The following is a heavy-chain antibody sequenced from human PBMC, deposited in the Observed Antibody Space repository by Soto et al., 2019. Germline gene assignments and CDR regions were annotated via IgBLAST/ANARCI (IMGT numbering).Heavy chain of an antibody. D-gene: IGHD4-17*01. CDR1: GYSFTSYW. CDR2: IDPSGSYT. Sequence: PGESLKISCKGSGYSFTSYWISWVRQMPGKGLEWMGRIDPSGSYTNYSPSFQGHVTISADKSISTAYLQWSSLKASDTAMYYCARHLVGYGDYLVGMDVWGQRTTVTVSS. V-gene: IGHV5-10-1*01. J-gene: IGHJ6*02. CDR3: ARHLVGYGDYLVGMDV.